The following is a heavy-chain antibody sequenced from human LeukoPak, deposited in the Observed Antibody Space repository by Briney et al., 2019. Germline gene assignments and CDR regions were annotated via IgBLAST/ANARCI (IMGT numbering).Heavy chain of an antibody. J-gene: IGHJ4*02. CDR3: ARSPSIVGATPDDY. V-gene: IGHV1-2*02. D-gene: IGHD1-26*01. CDR1: GYTSTGYY. CDR2: INPNSGGT. Sequence: GASVKVSCKASGYTSTGYYMHWVRQAPGQGLEWMGWINPNSGGTNYAQKFQGRVTMTRDTSISTAYMELSRLRSDDTAVYYCARSPSIVGATPDDYWGQGTLVTVSS.